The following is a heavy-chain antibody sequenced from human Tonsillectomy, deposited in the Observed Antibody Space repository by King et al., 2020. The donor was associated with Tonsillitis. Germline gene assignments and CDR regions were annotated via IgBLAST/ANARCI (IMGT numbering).Heavy chain of an antibody. CDR1: GDSVSGNSGG. V-gene: IGHV6-1*01. CDR2: TYYQSKWYN. J-gene: IGHJ4*02. Sequence: VQLQQSGPGLLKPSQTLSLTCAISGDSVSGNSGGWNWIRQSPSRGLEWLGRTYYQSKWYNEYAVSVKSRITINPATSKNQFSLQLNSVTPEDTAVYYCARGWFSSGYDYWGQGTLVTVSS. D-gene: IGHD6-19*01. CDR3: ARGWFSSGYDY.